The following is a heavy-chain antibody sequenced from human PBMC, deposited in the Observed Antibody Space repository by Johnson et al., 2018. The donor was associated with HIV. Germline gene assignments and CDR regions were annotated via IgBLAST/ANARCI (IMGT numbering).Heavy chain of an antibody. J-gene: IGHJ3*02. CDR1: GFPFSSYA. CDR3: ARGGSSRNPAFDI. Sequence: QVHLVESGGGLVQPGGSLRLSCAASGFPFSSYAMHWVRQAPGKGLEWVAVISYDGSNKYYADSVKGRFTISRDNAKNSLYLQMNSLRAEDTAVYYCARGGSSRNPAFDIWGQGTMVTVSS. D-gene: IGHD1-26*01. V-gene: IGHV3-30*04. CDR2: ISYDGSNK.